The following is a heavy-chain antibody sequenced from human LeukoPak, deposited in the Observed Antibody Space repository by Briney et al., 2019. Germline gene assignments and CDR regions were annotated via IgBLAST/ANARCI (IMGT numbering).Heavy chain of an antibody. V-gene: IGHV3-23*01. J-gene: IGHJ4*02. CDR1: GFTFSTYA. D-gene: IGHD6-6*01. Sequence: GGSLRLSCAASGFTFSTYATSWVRQAPGKGLEWVSALSASGDTTYYADSVRGRFTISRDNPKNTLYLQMNSLRAEDTALYYCAKDPNSISSDYWGQGTLVTVSS. CDR2: LSASGDTT. CDR3: AKDPNSISSDY.